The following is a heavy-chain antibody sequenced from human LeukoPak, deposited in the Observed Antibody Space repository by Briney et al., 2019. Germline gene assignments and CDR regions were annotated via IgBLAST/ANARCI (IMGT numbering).Heavy chain of an antibody. V-gene: IGHV3-11*03. CDR1: GFTFSDSY. CDR3: ARNYGGNSAG. J-gene: IGHJ4*02. Sequence: PGGSLRLSCAASGFTFSDSYMNWIRQAPGKGLEWVSYISPTSGYIDYADSVKGRFTISRDNAKNSLYLQMNSLRAEDTAVYYCARNYGGNSAGWGQGTLVTVSS. D-gene: IGHD4-23*01. CDR2: ISPTSGYI.